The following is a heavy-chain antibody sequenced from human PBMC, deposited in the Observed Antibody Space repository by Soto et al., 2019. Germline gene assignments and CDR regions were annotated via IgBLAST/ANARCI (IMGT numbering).Heavy chain of an antibody. D-gene: IGHD2-2*01. J-gene: IGHJ5*02. Sequence: PSETLSLTCAVYGGSFSGYYGSWIRQPPGKGLEWIGEINHSGSTNYNPSLKSRVTISVDTSKNQFSLKLSSVTAADTAVYYCARGRRLLIVVVPAATDERWFDPWGQGTLVTVSS. V-gene: IGHV4-34*01. CDR2: INHSGST. CDR1: GGSFSGYY. CDR3: ARGRRLLIVVVPAATDERWFDP.